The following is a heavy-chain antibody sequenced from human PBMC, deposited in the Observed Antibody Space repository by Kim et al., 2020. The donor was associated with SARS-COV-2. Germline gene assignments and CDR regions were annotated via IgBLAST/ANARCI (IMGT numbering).Heavy chain of an antibody. Sequence: SVKVSCKASGGTFSSYAISWVRQAPGQGLEWMGGIIPIFGTANYAQKFQGRVTITADESTSTAYMELSSLRSEDTAVYYCASSIVVVVAATPHYYGMDVWGQGTTVTVSS. CDR1: GGTFSSYA. V-gene: IGHV1-69*13. J-gene: IGHJ6*02. D-gene: IGHD2-15*01. CDR2: IIPIFGTA. CDR3: ASSIVVVVAATPHYYGMDV.